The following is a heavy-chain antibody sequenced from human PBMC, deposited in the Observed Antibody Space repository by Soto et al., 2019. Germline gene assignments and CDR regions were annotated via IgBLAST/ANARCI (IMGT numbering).Heavy chain of an antibody. CDR3: ARSRDFWTGNSYFFDY. CDR2: ILPIFGTA. CDR1: GGSFNNYA. D-gene: IGHD3-3*01. V-gene: IGHV1-69*01. Sequence: QVQLVQSGAEVKKPGSSVKVSCKASGGSFNNYAFSWVRQAPGQGLEWMGGILPIFGTANYPQKFQGRLTITADGSTNTTYTELSSLRSEDTAVYYCARSRDFWTGNSYFFDYWGQGALVTVSS. J-gene: IGHJ4*02.